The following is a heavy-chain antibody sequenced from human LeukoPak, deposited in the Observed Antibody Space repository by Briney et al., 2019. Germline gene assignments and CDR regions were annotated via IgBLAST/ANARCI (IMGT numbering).Heavy chain of an antibody. CDR1: GFTFDDYA. V-gene: IGHV3-9*01. J-gene: IGHJ4*02. CDR2: ISWNSGSI. D-gene: IGHD3-10*01. Sequence: GGSLRLSCAASGFTFDDYAMHWVRQAPGKGLEWVSGISWNSGSIGYADSVKGRFTISRDNAKNSLYLQMNSLRAEDTALYYCARVTYYYGSGSYYNDYWGQGTLVTVSS. CDR3: ARVTYYYGSGSYYNDY.